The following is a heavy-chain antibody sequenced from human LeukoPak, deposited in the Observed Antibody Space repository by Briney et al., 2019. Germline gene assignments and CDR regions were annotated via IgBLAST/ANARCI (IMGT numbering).Heavy chain of an antibody. CDR2: INPNSGGT. Sequence: ASVKVSCKASGYTFTGYYMHWVRQAPGQGLEWMGWINPNSGGTNYAQKFQGRVTMTRDTSISTAYMELSRLRSDDTAVYYCARGTARGYSGYDFDYWGQGTLVTVSS. CDR1: GYTFTGYY. J-gene: IGHJ4*02. V-gene: IGHV1-2*02. D-gene: IGHD5-12*01. CDR3: ARGTARGYSGYDFDY.